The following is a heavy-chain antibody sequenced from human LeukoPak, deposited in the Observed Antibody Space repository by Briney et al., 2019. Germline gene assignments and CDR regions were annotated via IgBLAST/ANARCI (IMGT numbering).Heavy chain of an antibody. CDR1: GGSISSYY. Sequence: SETLSLTCTVSGGSISSYYWSWIRQPPGKGLEWIGYIYYSGSTNYNPSLKSRVTISVDTSKNQFSLELSSVTAADTAVYYCARSYGDYEYFQHWGQGTLVTVSS. D-gene: IGHD4-17*01. CDR2: IYYSGST. CDR3: ARSYGDYEYFQH. V-gene: IGHV4-59*01. J-gene: IGHJ1*01.